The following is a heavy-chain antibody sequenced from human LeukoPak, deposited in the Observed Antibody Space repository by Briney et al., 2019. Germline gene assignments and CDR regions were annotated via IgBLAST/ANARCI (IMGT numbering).Heavy chain of an antibody. CDR1: GGSINTSY. D-gene: IGHD5-18*01. CDR3: ARDNGIQLWLFDY. V-gene: IGHV4-59*01. CDR2: IYYSGST. Sequence: SETLSLTCTVSGGSINTSYWSWIRQPPGKGLEWIGYIYYSGSTNYNPSLKSRVTISVDTSKNQFSLKLSSVTAADTAVYYCARDNGIQLWLFDYWGQGTLVTVSS. J-gene: IGHJ4*02.